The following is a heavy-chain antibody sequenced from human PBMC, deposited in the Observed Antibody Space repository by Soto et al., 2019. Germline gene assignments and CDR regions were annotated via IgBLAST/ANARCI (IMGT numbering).Heavy chain of an antibody. CDR1: GFTFSSYA. D-gene: IGHD2-15*01. CDR2: ISYDGSNK. V-gene: IGHV3-30-3*01. J-gene: IGHJ5*02. Sequence: QVQLVESGGGVVQPGRSLRLSCAASGFTFSSYAMHWVRQAPGKGLEWVAVISYDGSNKYYADSVKGRFTISRDNSKNTLYLQMNSLRAEDTAVYYCSREYCSGGSCPLYNWFDHWGQGTLVTVSS. CDR3: SREYCSGGSCPLYNWFDH.